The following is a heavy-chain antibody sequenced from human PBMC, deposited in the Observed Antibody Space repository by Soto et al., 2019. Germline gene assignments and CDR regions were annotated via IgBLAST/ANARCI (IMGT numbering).Heavy chain of an antibody. Sequence: GGSLRLSCAASGFTFSTYAMSWVRQAPGKGLEWVSAISPNGDATYYADSVKGRFTISRDNSRNTLYLQMNSLKADDTAVYYCAKETVFRAVEYKWGQRTLVTVSS. J-gene: IGHJ4*02. V-gene: IGHV3-23*01. CDR3: AKETVFRAVEYK. D-gene: IGHD3-10*02. CDR2: ISPNGDAT. CDR1: GFTFSTYA.